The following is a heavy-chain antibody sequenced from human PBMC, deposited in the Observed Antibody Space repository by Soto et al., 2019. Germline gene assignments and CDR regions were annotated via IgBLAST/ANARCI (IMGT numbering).Heavy chain of an antibody. Sequence: SVKVSCKASGGTFSSYAISWVRQAPGQGLEWMGGIIPIFGTANYAQKFQGRVTITADESTSTAYMELSSLRSEDTAVYYCARGYNWNNDAFDIWGQGTMVTVSS. CDR2: IIPIFGTA. V-gene: IGHV1-69*13. J-gene: IGHJ3*02. CDR1: GGTFSSYA. D-gene: IGHD1-1*01. CDR3: ARGYNWNNDAFDI.